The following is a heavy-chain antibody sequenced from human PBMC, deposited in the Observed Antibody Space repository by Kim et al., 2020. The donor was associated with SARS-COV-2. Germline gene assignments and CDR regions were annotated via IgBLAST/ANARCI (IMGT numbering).Heavy chain of an antibody. CDR1: GASMSSYY. V-gene: IGHV4-59*01. Sequence: SETLSLTCTVSGASMSSYYWTWIRQPPGKGLEWIGFIYYSGSANYNPSLKSRVTISMDTSENQFSLKLTSVIAADTAVYYCARQWSGFDFWGRGTLVTVSS. CDR3: ARQWSGFDF. D-gene: IGHD3-3*01. J-gene: IGHJ4*02. CDR2: IYYSGSA.